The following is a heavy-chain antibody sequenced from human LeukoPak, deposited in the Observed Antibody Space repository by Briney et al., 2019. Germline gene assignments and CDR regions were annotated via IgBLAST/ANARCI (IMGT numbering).Heavy chain of an antibody. CDR3: AIVVPAAIGDY. J-gene: IGHJ4*02. D-gene: IGHD2-2*02. CDR2: IIPILGIA. CDR1: GGTFSSYA. Sequence: SVKVSCKASGGTFSSYAISWVRQAPGQGLEWMGRIIPILGIANYAQKLQGRVTMTTDTSTSTAYMELRSLRSDDTAVYYCAIVVPAAIGDYWGQGTLVTVSS. V-gene: IGHV1-69*04.